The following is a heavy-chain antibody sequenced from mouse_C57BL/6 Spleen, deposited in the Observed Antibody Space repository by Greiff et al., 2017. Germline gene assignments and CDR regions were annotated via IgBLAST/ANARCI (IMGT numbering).Heavy chain of an antibody. J-gene: IGHJ2*01. V-gene: IGHV1-82*01. Sequence: QVQLLQSGPELVKPGASVQISCKASGYAFSSYWMNWVKQRPGKGLEWIGRICPGDGDTTYNGKLKGKVKLTADKASSTANIQLISLTAEDSAVYFCASSHYYGSSYFDYWGKGTTLTVSS. D-gene: IGHD1-1*01. CDR1: GYAFSSYW. CDR2: ICPGDGDT. CDR3: ASSHYYGSSYFDY.